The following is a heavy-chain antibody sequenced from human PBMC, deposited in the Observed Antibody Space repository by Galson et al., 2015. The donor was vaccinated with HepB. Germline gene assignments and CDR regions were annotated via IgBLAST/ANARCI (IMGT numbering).Heavy chain of an antibody. CDR2: IYTSGST. V-gene: IGHV4-4*07. Sequence: SETLSLTCTVSGGSISSYYWSWIRQPAGKGLEWIGRIYTSGSTNYNPSLKSRVTMSVDTSKNQFSLKLSSVTAADTAVYYCARATTDYDFWSGYYYYGMDVRGQGTTVTVSS. D-gene: IGHD3-3*01. CDR3: ARATTDYDFWSGYYYYGMDV. CDR1: GGSISSYY. J-gene: IGHJ6*02.